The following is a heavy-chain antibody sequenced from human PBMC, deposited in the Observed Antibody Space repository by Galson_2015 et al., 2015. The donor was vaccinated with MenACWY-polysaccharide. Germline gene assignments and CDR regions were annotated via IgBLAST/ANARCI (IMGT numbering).Heavy chain of an antibody. V-gene: IGHV4-61*02. CDR2: IYTSGST. CDR1: GGSISSGSYY. CDR3: ARGGV. Sequence: TLSLTCTVSGGSISSGSYYWSWIRQPAGKGLEWIGRIYTSGSTNYNPPLKSRVTISVDTSKNQFSLKLSSVTAADTAVYYCARGGVWGQGTTVTVSS. J-gene: IGHJ6*02.